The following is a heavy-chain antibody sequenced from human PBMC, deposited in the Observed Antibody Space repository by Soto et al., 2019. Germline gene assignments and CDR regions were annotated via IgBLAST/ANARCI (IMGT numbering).Heavy chain of an antibody. Sequence: EVQLLESGGKLVQPGGSLTLSCAASGFTFSTYAMAWVRQAPGKGLEWVSGVSASGLNTDYAYPVTGRFYIPRVNAKNTVPSLVNRLPAEDPGLYYCTKHRTSGASVYFFDYWCQGARVTGSS. CDR3: TKHRTSGASVYFFDY. CDR2: VSASGLNT. J-gene: IGHJ4*02. V-gene: IGHV3-23*01. CDR1: GFTFSTYA. D-gene: IGHD1-26*01.